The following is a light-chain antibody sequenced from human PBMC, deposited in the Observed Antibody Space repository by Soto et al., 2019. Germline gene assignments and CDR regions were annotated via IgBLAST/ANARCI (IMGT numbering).Light chain of an antibody. CDR3: QQLQRTPFT. Sequence: QLTQSPSSLSASVGDRVTITCRASQDISRYLAWYQQRAGKAPKLLIYGASTLQSGVPSRFSGSGSGTEFTPTISSLQPEDFATYHCQQLQRTPFTFGPGTTVDV. CDR2: GAS. CDR1: QDISRY. V-gene: IGKV1-9*01. J-gene: IGKJ3*01.